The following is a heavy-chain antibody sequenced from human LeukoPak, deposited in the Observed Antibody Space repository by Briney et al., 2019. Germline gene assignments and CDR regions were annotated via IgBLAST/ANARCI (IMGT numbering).Heavy chain of an antibody. CDR2: ISYDGSNK. J-gene: IGHJ4*02. V-gene: IGHV3-30*04. CDR1: GFTFSSYA. Sequence: GGSLRLSCAASGFTFSSYAMHWVRQAPGKGLEWVAVISYDGSNKYYADSVKGRFTISRDNSKNTLYLQMNSLRAEDTAVYYCARAFSVTGYFDYWGQGTLVTVSS. D-gene: IGHD2-21*02. CDR3: ARAFSVTGYFDY.